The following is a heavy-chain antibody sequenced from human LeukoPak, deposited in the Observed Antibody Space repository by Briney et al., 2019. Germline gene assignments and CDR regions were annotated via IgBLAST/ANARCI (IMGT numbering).Heavy chain of an antibody. Sequence: ASVKVSCKASGYTFTSYYMHWVRQAPGQGLEWMGIINPSGGSTSYAQKFQGRVTITRDTSTSTVYMELSSLRSEDTAVYYCARDSSVVVAATFWFDPWGQGTLVTVSS. D-gene: IGHD2-15*01. CDR2: INPSGGST. J-gene: IGHJ5*02. CDR1: GYTFTSYY. V-gene: IGHV1-46*01. CDR3: ARDSSVVVAATFWFDP.